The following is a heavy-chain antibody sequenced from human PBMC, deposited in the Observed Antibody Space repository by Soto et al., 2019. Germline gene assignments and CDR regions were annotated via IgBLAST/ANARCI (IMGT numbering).Heavy chain of an antibody. Sequence: SQTLSLTCAISGDSVSTNSATWDWIRQSPSRGLEWLGRTYYRSKWYNDYAVSVKSRITINPDTSKNQFSLQLNSVTPEDTAVYYCARIGIAAAYYYYGMDVWGQGTTVTVSS. CDR3: ARIGIAAAYYYYGMDV. CDR2: TYYRSKWYN. V-gene: IGHV6-1*01. J-gene: IGHJ6*02. D-gene: IGHD6-13*01. CDR1: GDSVSTNSAT.